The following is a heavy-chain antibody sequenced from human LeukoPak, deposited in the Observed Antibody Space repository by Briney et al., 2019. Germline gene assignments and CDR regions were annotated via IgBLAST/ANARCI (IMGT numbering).Heavy chain of an antibody. D-gene: IGHD4-17*01. CDR2: ISSDGNDE. V-gene: IGHV3-30*18. Sequence: GGSLRLSCAASGFTFSNFGMHWGRQAPGKGLEWVAVISSDGNDEYYANAVKGRFTISRDNPMNTLYLQMNSLRAEDTAIYYCAKDLTTLTLGKDYWGQGTLVTVSS. CDR3: AKDLTTLTLGKDY. CDR1: GFTFSNFG. J-gene: IGHJ4*02.